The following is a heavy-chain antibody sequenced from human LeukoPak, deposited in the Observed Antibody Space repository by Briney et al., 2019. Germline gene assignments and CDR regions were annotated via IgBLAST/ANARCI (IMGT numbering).Heavy chain of an antibody. J-gene: IGHJ3*02. CDR2: IIPIFGTA. Sequence: EASVKVSCKASGGTFSSYAISWVRQAPGQGLEWMGGIIPIFGTANYAQKFQGRVTITTDESTSTAYMELSSLRSEDTAVYYCARARSYGGNSRDAFDIWGQGTMVTVSS. CDR3: ARARSYGGNSRDAFDI. CDR1: GGTFSSYA. V-gene: IGHV1-69*05. D-gene: IGHD4-23*01.